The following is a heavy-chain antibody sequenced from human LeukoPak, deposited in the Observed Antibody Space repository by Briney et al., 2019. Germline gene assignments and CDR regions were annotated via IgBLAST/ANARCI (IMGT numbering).Heavy chain of an antibody. CDR2: ISGGGGST. CDR3: ARAPFGEIAFDI. D-gene: IGHD3-10*01. Sequence: GGSLRLSCAASGFTFSSYAMSWVRQAPGKGLEWVSPISGGGGSTYYADSVKGRFTISRDNSKNTLYLQMNSLRAGDTAVYYCARAPFGEIAFDIWGQGPMVTVSS. V-gene: IGHV3-23*01. CDR1: GFTFSSYA. J-gene: IGHJ3*02.